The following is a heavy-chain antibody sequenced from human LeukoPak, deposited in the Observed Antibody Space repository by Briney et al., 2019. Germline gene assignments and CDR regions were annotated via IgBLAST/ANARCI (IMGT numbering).Heavy chain of an antibody. V-gene: IGHV3-23*01. CDR3: AKSQSFKLDYVFDP. D-gene: IGHD3/OR15-3a*01. CDR1: GSTFSSYA. J-gene: IGHJ5*02. Sequence: GGSLRLSCTASGSTFSSYAMNWVRQAPGKGLEWVSAISGSGGSTYYADSVRGRFTISRDNSKNTLYLQMNSLRAEDTAVYYRAKSQSFKLDYVFDPWGQGNLGTGS. CDR2: ISGSGGST.